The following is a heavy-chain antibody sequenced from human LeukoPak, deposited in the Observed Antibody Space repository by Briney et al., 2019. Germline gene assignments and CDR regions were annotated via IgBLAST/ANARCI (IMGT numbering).Heavy chain of an antibody. CDR2: ICCIGGT. Sequence: WETLSLTCTVSGGSISSYYWSWIRQPPGKGLEWIGYICCIGGTNYNPSLKSRVNISVDTSKNQFSLKLSSVTAADTAVYYCARAPYDTPGGFDYWGQGTLVTVSS. J-gene: IGHJ4*02. V-gene: IGHV4-59*01. D-gene: IGHD3-22*01. CDR1: GGSISSYY. CDR3: ARAPYDTPGGFDY.